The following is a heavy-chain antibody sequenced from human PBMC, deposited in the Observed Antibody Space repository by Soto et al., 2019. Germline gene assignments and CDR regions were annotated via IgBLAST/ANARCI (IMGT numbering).Heavy chain of an antibody. CDR3: ARFYYDSSGYLPSPYYYYYGMDV. CDR1: GFTFSSYW. D-gene: IGHD3-22*01. V-gene: IGHV3-7*04. J-gene: IGHJ6*02. CDR2: IKQDGSEK. Sequence: EVQLVESGGGLVQPGGSLRLSCAASGFTFSSYWMSWVRQAPGKGLEWVANIKQDGSEKYYVDSVKGRFTISRDNAKNSLYLQMNRLRAEDTAVYYCARFYYDSSGYLPSPYYYYYGMDVWGQGTTVTVSS.